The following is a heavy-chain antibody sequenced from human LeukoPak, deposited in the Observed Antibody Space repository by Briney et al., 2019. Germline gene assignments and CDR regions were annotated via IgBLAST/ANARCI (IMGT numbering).Heavy chain of an antibody. CDR1: GFTFSSYA. D-gene: IGHD2-2*01. CDR2: ISGSGGST. J-gene: IGHJ6*02. Sequence: GGSLRLSCAASGFTFSSYAMSWVRQAPGKGLEWVSAISGSGGSTYYADSVKGRFTISRDNAKNSLYLQMNSLRAEDTAVYYCARAPIVPSTTYASVYYYGMDVWGQGTTVTVSS. V-gene: IGHV3-23*01. CDR3: ARAPIVPSTTYASVYYYGMDV.